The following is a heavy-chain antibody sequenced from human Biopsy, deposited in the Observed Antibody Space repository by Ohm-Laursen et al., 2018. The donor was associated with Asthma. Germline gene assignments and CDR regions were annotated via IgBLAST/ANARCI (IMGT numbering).Heavy chain of an antibody. J-gene: IGHJ6*02. CDR3: VRGSSSWHHGPFHYYYGLDV. CDR2: MYYGETT. CDR1: SGSGGYMRSGNYY. V-gene: IGHV4-39*01. D-gene: IGHD6-13*01. Sequence: GTLSLTCSLSSGSGGYMRSGNYYWGWIRQPPGKGLEWIGSMYYGETTYYNPSLESRVTVSADTSKNQFSLKLTSVTAADTAVYYCVRGSSSWHHGPFHYYYGLDVWGQGTTATVSS.